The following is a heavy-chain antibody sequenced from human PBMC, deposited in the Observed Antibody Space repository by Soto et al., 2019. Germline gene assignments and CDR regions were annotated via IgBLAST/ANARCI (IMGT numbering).Heavy chain of an antibody. D-gene: IGHD3-3*01. CDR2: MNPNSGNP. Sequence: ASVKVSCKASGYTFTSYDINWVRQATGQGLEWMGWMNPNSGNPGYAQKFQGRVTMTRNTSISTAYMELSSLRSEDTAVYYCARGGITIFGVVTLSAFDIWGQGTMVTVSS. CDR1: GYTFTSYD. CDR3: ARGGITIFGVVTLSAFDI. J-gene: IGHJ3*02. V-gene: IGHV1-8*01.